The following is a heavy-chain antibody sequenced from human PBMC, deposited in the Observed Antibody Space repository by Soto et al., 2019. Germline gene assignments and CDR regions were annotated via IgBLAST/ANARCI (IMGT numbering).Heavy chain of an antibody. J-gene: IGHJ4*02. CDR3: ASSLTMVRGVIRY. D-gene: IGHD3-10*01. Sequence: SETLSLTCTVSGGSMNSYYWSWIRQPPGKGLEWIGYISYSGTTHYNPSLKSRVTMSVDTSKNQFSLKLSSVTAADTAVYYCASSLTMVRGVIRYWGQGTLVTV. CDR1: GGSMNSYY. CDR2: ISYSGTT. V-gene: IGHV4-59*08.